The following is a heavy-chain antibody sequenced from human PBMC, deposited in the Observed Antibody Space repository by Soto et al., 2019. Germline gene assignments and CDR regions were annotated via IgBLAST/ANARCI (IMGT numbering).Heavy chain of an antibody. V-gene: IGHV1-69*01. Sequence: QVQLVQSGAEVKKPRSSVKVSCKASGGTFSSYAISWVRQAPGQGLEWMGGIIPIFGTANYAQKFQGRVTINADESTSTAYMELSSLRSEDTAVYYCARSSGHSSSSYYYYGMDVWGQGTTVTVSS. D-gene: IGHD6-6*01. CDR2: IIPIFGTA. CDR3: ARSSGHSSSSYYYYGMDV. CDR1: GGTFSSYA. J-gene: IGHJ6*02.